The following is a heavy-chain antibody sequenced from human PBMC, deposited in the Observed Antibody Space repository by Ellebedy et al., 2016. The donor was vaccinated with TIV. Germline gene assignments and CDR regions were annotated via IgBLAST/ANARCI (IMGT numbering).Heavy chain of an antibody. D-gene: IGHD4-17*01. CDR2: INQDGSDK. V-gene: IGHV3-7*01. CDR3: ATDGSYGDYRSPTHAFVM. J-gene: IGHJ3*02. CDR1: GFTFNSYW. Sequence: LSLTCAASGFTFNSYWMPWVRQAPGKGLEWVANINQDGSDKYYVDSLRCRFTISRDNAKNSVYPQMNSLRGEDTAVYYCATDGSYGDYRSPTHAFVMWGQGTVVTVSS.